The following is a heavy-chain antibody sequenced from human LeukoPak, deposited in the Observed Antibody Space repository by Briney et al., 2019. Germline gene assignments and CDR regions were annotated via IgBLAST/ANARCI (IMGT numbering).Heavy chain of an antibody. Sequence: ASVKVSCKASGYTFASYGISWVRQAPGQGLEWMGWISAYNGNTNYAQKLQGRVTMTTDTSTSTAYMELRSLRSDDTAVYYCARAGLTIFGVDYYYYYMDVWGIGTTVTVSS. D-gene: IGHD3-3*01. V-gene: IGHV1-18*01. CDR3: ARAGLTIFGVDYYYYYMDV. J-gene: IGHJ6*03. CDR2: ISAYNGNT. CDR1: GYTFASYG.